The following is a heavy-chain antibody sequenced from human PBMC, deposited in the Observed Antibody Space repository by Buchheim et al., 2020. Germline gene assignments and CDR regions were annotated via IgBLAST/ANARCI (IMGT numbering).Heavy chain of an antibody. V-gene: IGHV3-30*04. J-gene: IGHJ5*02. CDR3: ARGIVVPAANTWFDP. CDR1: GFTFSSYA. D-gene: IGHD2-2*01. Sequence: QVQLVESGGGVVQPGRSLRLSCAASGFTFSSYAMHWVRQAPGKGLEWVAVISYDGSNKYYADSVKGRFTISRDNSKNTLYLQMNSLRAEDTAVYYCARGIVVPAANTWFDPWGQGT. CDR2: ISYDGSNK.